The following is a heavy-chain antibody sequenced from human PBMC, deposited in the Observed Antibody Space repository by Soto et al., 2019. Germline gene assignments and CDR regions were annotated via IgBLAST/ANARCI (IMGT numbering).Heavy chain of an antibody. CDR3: ARDPGYSYGYN. CDR2: INAGNGNT. Sequence: QVQLVQSGAEVKKPGASVKVSCKASGYTFTSYAIHWVRQAPGQRLEWMGWINAGNGNTKYSQKFQGRVTITRDTSASTAYMELSSRRSEDTAVYYCARDPGYSYGYNWGQGTLVTVSS. J-gene: IGHJ4*02. CDR1: GYTFTSYA. D-gene: IGHD5-18*01. V-gene: IGHV1-3*01.